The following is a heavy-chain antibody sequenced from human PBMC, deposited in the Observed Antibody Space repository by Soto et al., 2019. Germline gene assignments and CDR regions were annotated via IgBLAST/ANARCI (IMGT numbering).Heavy chain of an antibody. CDR1: GYTFTSYD. J-gene: IGHJ6*02. V-gene: IGHV1-8*01. CDR2: MNPNSGNT. D-gene: IGHD5-12*01. Sequence: ASVKVSCKASGYTFTSYDINWVRQATGQGPEWMGWMNPNSGNTGYAQKFQGRVTMTRNTSISTAYMELSSLRSEDTAVYYCARVCGYDCHYGMDVWGQGTTVTVSS. CDR3: ARVCGYDCHYGMDV.